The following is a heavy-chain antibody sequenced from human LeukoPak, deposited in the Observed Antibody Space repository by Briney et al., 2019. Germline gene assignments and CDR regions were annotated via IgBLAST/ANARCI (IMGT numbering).Heavy chain of an antibody. D-gene: IGHD6-13*01. CDR2: FDPEDGET. J-gene: IGHJ4*02. CDR1: GYTLTELS. Sequence: ASVKVSCKVSGYTLTELSMHWVRQAPGKGLEWRGGFDPEDGETIYAQKFQGRVTMTRDTSTSTVYMELSSLRSEDTAVYYCAKEWEYSSTWERIDFDYWGQGTLVTVSS. CDR3: AKEWEYSSTWERIDFDY. V-gene: IGHV1-24*01.